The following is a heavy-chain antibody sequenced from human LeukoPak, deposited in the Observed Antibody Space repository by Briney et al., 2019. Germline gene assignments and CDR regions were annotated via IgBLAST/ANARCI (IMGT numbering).Heavy chain of an antibody. CDR3: ARNRGAEATSDFDS. Sequence: PGGSLRLSCAASGFTFSSYGMHWVRQAPGKGLEWVAVIWYDGSNKYYADSVKGRFTISRDNSKNTLYLQMNSLRAEDTAVYYCARNRGAEATSDFDSWGQGTLVIVSS. CDR2: IWYDGSNK. J-gene: IGHJ4*02. CDR1: GFTFSSYG. D-gene: IGHD1-26*01. V-gene: IGHV3-33*08.